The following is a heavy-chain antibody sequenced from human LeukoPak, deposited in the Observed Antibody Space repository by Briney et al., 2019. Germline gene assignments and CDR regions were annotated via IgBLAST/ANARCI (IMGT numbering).Heavy chain of an antibody. Sequence: SETLSLTCTVSGGSISSSPYYWGWIRQPPGKGLEWIGSIYYSGTTFYNPSLKSRVTISVDTSKNQFSLKLSSVTAADTAIYYCTRHNGDYLVDSFQRWGQGTLVTVSS. CDR2: IYYSGTT. D-gene: IGHD4-17*01. CDR3: TRHNGDYLVDSFQR. V-gene: IGHV4-39*01. J-gene: IGHJ1*01. CDR1: GGSISSSPYY.